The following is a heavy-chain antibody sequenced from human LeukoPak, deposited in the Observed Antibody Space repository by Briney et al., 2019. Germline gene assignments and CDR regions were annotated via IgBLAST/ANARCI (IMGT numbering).Heavy chain of an antibody. J-gene: IGHJ4*02. Sequence: SETLTLTCTASGGTISSYYWSWVRQPPGKGLEWIGYIYYSGSTNYNPSRKSRVTMSVDTSKNQFSLKLSSVTAADTAVYYCVRGGIVGTTARIPLFDYWGQGTLVTVSS. CDR2: IYYSGST. CDR1: GGTISSYY. CDR3: VRGGIVGTTARIPLFDY. V-gene: IGHV4-59*01. D-gene: IGHD1-26*01.